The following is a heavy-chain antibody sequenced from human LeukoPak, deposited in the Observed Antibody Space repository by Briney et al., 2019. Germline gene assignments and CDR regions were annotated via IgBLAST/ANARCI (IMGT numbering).Heavy chain of an antibody. CDR2: INPISGGT. CDR3: ARVGLSGSYLGYFDY. J-gene: IGHJ4*02. D-gene: IGHD1-26*01. Sequence: ASVKVSCKASGSTFIGNYMHWVRQAPGQGLEWRGWINPISGGTNYAQKFQGRVTMTRDTSISTAYMELSRLRSDDTAVYYCARVGLSGSYLGYFDYWGQGTLVTVSS. V-gene: IGHV1-2*02. CDR1: GSTFIGNY.